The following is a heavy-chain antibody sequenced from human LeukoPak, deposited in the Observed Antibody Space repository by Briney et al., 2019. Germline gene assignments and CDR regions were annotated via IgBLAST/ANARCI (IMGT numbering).Heavy chain of an antibody. D-gene: IGHD2-21*02. V-gene: IGHV3-48*01. J-gene: IGHJ4*02. CDR2: IRSSRRTI. CDR1: GFTFSSYS. CDR3: AKEPRHCGADCFSLLDC. Sequence: GGSLRLSCAASGFTFSSYSMNCVRQAPGKGLVWVSYIRSSRRTIYYADSVKGRFTISRDISKNTLYLQMNSLRAEDTAVYYCAKEPRHCGADCFSLLDCWGQGTLVTVSS.